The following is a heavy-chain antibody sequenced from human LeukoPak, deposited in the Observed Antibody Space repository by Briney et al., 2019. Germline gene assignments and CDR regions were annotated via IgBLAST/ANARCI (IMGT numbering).Heavy chain of an antibody. J-gene: IGHJ4*02. V-gene: IGHV4-61*08. CDR3: AGGDYYDSSGTFDY. D-gene: IGHD3-22*01. CDR1: GGSISSGGYY. CDR2: IYYSGST. Sequence: SQTLSLTCTVSGGSISSGGYYWSWIRQPPGKGLEWIGYIYYSGSTNYNPSLKSRVTISVDTSKNQFSLKLSSVTAADTAVYYCAGGDYYDSSGTFDYWGQGTLVTVSS.